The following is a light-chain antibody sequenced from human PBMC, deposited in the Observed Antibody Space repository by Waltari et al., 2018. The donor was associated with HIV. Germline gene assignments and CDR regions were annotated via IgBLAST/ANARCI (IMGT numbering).Light chain of an antibody. CDR2: LNSDGRP. V-gene: IGLV4-69*01. CDR3: QTWGTGIQV. CDR1: SGHINYV. J-gene: IGLJ2*01. Sequence: QVVLTQPPSASASLGASVKLTCTLSSGHINYVIAWHQQQPKKGPRFLMKLNSDGRPSKGDGIPVRFSGSSSGAERYLTISSLQSEDEGDYFCQTWGTGIQVFGGGTRLTVL.